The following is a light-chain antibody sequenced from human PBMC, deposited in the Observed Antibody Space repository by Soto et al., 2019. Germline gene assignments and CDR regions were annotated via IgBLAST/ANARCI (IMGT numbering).Light chain of an antibody. J-gene: IGLJ1*01. CDR2: VNT. CDR1: SSNIGAGYD. CDR3: QSYDSSLSGYV. Sequence: QSVLTQPPSVSGAPGQRVTISCTGGSSNIGAGYDVHWYQQLPGTAPKLLIYVNTNRPSGVPGRFSGSKSGTSASLAITGLQAEDEADYYCQSYDSSLSGYVFGTGTKVTVL. V-gene: IGLV1-40*01.